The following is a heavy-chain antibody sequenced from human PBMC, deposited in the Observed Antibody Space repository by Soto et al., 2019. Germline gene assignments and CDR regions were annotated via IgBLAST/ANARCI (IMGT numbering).Heavy chain of an antibody. CDR1: GFTFSSYG. CDR3: AKAYGGYDSSGWYFDY. J-gene: IGHJ4*02. Sequence: QVQLVESGGGVVQPGRSLRLSCAASGFTFSSYGMHWVRQAPGKGLEWVAVISYDGSNKYYADSVKGRFTISRDNSKNTLYLQMNSLRAEDTAVYYCAKAYGGYDSSGWYFDYWGQGTLVTVSS. D-gene: IGHD3-22*01. CDR2: ISYDGSNK. V-gene: IGHV3-30*18.